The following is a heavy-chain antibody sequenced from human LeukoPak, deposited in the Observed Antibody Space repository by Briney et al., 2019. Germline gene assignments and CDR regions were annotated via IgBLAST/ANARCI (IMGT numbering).Heavy chain of an antibody. CDR1: GFTFVSYE. CDR3: ARDRDYYDINSFSPDAFGI. J-gene: IGHJ3*02. Sequence: GGSLRLSCAASGFTFVSYEMNWVRQAPGKGLEWVSYISSSGSTIYYADSVKGRFTISRDNAKNSLYLQMNSLRDEDTAVYYCARDRDYYDINSFSPDAFGIWGQGTMVTVSS. CDR2: ISSSGSTI. V-gene: IGHV3-48*03. D-gene: IGHD3-22*01.